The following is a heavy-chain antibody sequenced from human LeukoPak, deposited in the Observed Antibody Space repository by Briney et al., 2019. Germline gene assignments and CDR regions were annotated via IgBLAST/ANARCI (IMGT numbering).Heavy chain of an antibody. CDR3: ASSMHIVVTGHWFDP. J-gene: IGHJ5*02. CDR2: IIPIFGAA. V-gene: IGHV1-69*06. D-gene: IGHD5-12*01. Sequence: ASVKVSCKASGGTFSSYAISWVRQAPGQGLEWMGGIIPIFGAANYAQKFQGRVTITADKSTSTAYMELSSLRSEDTAVYYCASSMHIVVTGHWFDPWGQGTLVTVSS. CDR1: GGTFSSYA.